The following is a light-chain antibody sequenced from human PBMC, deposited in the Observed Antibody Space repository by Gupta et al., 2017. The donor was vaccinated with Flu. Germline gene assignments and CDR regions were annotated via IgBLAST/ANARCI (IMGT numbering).Light chain of an antibody. CDR3: QHEDTYSGT. CDR2: KAS. J-gene: IGKJ2*01. CDR1: QSIRNW. Sequence: PSTLSASVGDRVTITCRASQSIRNWLASYQQKPGKAPNPPIYKASSPESGVPSRFSGSGSGTEFTLTISTLQPHDFATYYCQHEDTYSGTFGQGTKLEIK. V-gene: IGKV1-5*03.